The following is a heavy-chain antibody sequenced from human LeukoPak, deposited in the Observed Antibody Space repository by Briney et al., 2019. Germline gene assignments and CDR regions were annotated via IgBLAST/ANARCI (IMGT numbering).Heavy chain of an antibody. CDR3: ARDMGSFGMDV. CDR1: GFAVSSNY. Sequence: GGSLRLSCAASGFAVSSNYMSWVRQAPGKGLEWVSVIYSGGSTYYADSVKGRFTISRDNSKNTLYLQMNSLRAEDTAVYYCARDMGSFGMDVWGKGTTVTVSS. CDR2: IYSGGST. V-gene: IGHV3-53*01. D-gene: IGHD3-10*01. J-gene: IGHJ6*04.